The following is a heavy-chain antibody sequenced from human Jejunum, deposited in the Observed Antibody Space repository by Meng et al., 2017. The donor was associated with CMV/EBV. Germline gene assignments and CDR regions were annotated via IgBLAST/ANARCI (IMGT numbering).Heavy chain of an antibody. Sequence: LSCAVSGFSFNTYWMHWVRQVPGKGLVCVSYIDTDVSGGTYADSVNGRFTISRDNARDVVYLQMNGLRAEDTGVYYCARSDGGFDYWGQGTLVTVSS. CDR3: ARSDGGFDY. CDR2: IDTDVSGG. D-gene: IGHD4-23*01. CDR1: GFSFNTYW. J-gene: IGHJ4*02. V-gene: IGHV3-74*01.